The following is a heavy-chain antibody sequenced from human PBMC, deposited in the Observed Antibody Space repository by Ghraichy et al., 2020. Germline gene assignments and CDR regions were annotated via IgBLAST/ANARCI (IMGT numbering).Heavy chain of an antibody. V-gene: IGHV3-23*01. CDR2: ISGSGYTR. Sequence: ETLSLTCAASGFTFSTYAMSWVRQAPGKGLEWVSGISGSGYTRYYADSVKGRFTISKDNSRNTLYLQMNSLRAEDTAVYYCAKVGCTNGICFERIDSWGQGTLVTVSS. CDR3: AKVGCTNGICFERIDS. J-gene: IGHJ4*02. D-gene: IGHD2-8*01. CDR1: GFTFSTYA.